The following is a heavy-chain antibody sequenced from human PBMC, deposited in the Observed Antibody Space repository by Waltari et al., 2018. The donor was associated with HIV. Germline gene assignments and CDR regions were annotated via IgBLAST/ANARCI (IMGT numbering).Heavy chain of an antibody. J-gene: IGHJ4*02. D-gene: IGHD5-12*01. Sequence: EVQLVESGGGLVQQGGSQRLSCEASVFTFSSFWIHWVRELPGKGLEWVARISSDGRATTYVDSVKGRFTVSRDNAKNTLSLQMNSLRAEDTAVYYCARGVTVATITPFDQWGQGTLVTVSS. CDR2: ISSDGRAT. V-gene: IGHV3-74*01. CDR1: VFTFSSFW. CDR3: ARGVTVATITPFDQ.